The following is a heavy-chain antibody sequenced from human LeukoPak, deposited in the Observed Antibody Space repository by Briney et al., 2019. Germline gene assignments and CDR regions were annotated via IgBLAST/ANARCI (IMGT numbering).Heavy chain of an antibody. V-gene: IGHV3-7*05. CDR1: GFPFSAYW. Sequence: GGSLRLSCSASGFPFSAYWMSWVRQAPGKGLEWVANINQGGSEKYYVDSVKGRFTISRDSAKNSLYLQMNSLRVEDTAVYYCARLVGNYFAYWGQGTLVTVSS. CDR2: INQGGSEK. CDR3: ARLVGNYFAY. J-gene: IGHJ4*02. D-gene: IGHD2-15*01.